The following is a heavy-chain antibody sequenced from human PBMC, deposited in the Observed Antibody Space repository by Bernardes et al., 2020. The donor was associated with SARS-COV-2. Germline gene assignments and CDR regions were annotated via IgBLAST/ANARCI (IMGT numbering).Heavy chain of an antibody. D-gene: IGHD2-21*02. V-gene: IGHV4-31*03. Sequence: SETLSLTCTVSGGSISSRGYYWSWLRQHPGKGLEWIGYIYYSGSTYYNPSLKSRVTISVDTSKNQFSLKLSSVTAADTAVYYCARDRGDTNWFDPWGQGTLVTVSS. CDR1: GGSISSRGYY. CDR3: ARDRGDTNWFDP. CDR2: IYYSGST. J-gene: IGHJ5*02.